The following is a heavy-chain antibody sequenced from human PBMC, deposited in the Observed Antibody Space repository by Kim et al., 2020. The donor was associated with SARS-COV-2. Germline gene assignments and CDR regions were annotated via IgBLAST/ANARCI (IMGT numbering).Heavy chain of an antibody. J-gene: IGHJ6*02. D-gene: IGHD3-10*01. CDR1: GFTVSSNY. CDR3: ARDTTHTYYYGSGSYYKNYYYYYGMDV. CDR2: IYSGGST. Sequence: GGSLRLSCAASGFTVSSNYMSWVRQAPGKGLEWVSVIYSGGSTYYADSVKGRFTISRDNSKNTLYLQMNSLRAEDTAVYYCARDTTHTYYYGSGSYYKNYYYYYGMDVWGQGTTVTVSS. V-gene: IGHV3-66*02.